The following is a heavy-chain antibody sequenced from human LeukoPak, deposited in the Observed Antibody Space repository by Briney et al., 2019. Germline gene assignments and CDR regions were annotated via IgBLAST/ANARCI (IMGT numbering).Heavy chain of an antibody. CDR1: GSTFSSYG. CDR3: ARGFGGSYMNYYYGMDV. CDR2: IWYDGSNK. J-gene: IGHJ6*02. V-gene: IGHV3-33*01. Sequence: PGRSLRLSCAASGSTFSSYGMHWVRQAPGKGLEWVAVIWYDGSNKYYADSVKGRFTISRDNSKNTLYLQMNSLRAEDTAVYYCARGFGGSYMNYYYGMDVWGQGTTVTVSS. D-gene: IGHD1-26*01.